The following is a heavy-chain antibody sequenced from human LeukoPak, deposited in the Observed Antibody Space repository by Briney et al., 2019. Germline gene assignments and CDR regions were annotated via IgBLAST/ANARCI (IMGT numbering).Heavy chain of an antibody. V-gene: IGHV4-34*01. CDR2: INHGGST. Sequence: SETLSLTCAVYGGSFSGYYWSWIRQSPGKGLEWIGEINHGGSTNYNPSLKSRVTISVDTSKNQFSLKLSSVTAADTAVYYCARIAAAGSGGVYWGQGTLVTVSS. CDR3: ARIAAAGSGGVY. J-gene: IGHJ4*02. CDR1: GGSFSGYY. D-gene: IGHD6-13*01.